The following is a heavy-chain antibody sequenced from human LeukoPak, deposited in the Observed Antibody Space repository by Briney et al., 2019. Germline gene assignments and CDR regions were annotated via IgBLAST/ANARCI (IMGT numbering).Heavy chain of an antibody. D-gene: IGHD4-17*01. CDR1: GGTFSSYA. V-gene: IGHV1-69*13. Sequence: ASVKVPCKASGGTFSSYAIGWVRQAPGQGLEWMGGIIPIFGTANYAQKFQGRVTITADESTSTAYMELSSLRSEDTAVYYCVGGDYEPDYYYYYGMDVWGQGTTVTVSS. J-gene: IGHJ6*02. CDR2: IIPIFGTA. CDR3: VGGDYEPDYYYYYGMDV.